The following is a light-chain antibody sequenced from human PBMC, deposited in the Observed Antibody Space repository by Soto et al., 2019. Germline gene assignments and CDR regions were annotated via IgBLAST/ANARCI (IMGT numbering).Light chain of an antibody. CDR3: QQYDVSPFT. CDR2: GAS. CDR1: QSVSSTY. Sequence: VVLTQSPGTLSFSPGERATLSCRSSQSVSSTYLAWYQQKPGQAPRLLIYGASNRATGIPDRFSGSGSGTDFTLTIRRLEPEDFAVYFCQQYDVSPFTFGPGTKVDIK. V-gene: IGKV3-20*01. J-gene: IGKJ3*01.